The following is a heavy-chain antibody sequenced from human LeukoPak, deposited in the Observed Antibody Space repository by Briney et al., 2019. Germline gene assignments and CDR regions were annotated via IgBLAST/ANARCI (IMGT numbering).Heavy chain of an antibody. J-gene: IGHJ1*01. V-gene: IGHV4-31*03. CDR3: ARSRYYYDSSGYFVGEYFQH. CDR1: GGSISSGGYY. Sequence: KASETLSLTCTVSGGSISSGGYYWSWIRQHPVKGLEWIGYIYYSGSTYYNPSLKSRVTISVDTSKNQFSLKLSSVTAADTAVYYCARSRYYYDSSGYFVGEYFQHWGQGTLVTVSS. D-gene: IGHD3-22*01. CDR2: IYYSGST.